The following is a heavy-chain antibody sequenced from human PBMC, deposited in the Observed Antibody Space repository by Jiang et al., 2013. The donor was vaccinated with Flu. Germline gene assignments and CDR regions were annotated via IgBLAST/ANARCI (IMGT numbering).Heavy chain of an antibody. Sequence: SGAEVKKPGSSVKVSCKASGGTFSSYAISWVRQAPGQGLEWMGRIIPILGIANYAQKFQGRVTITADKSTSTAYMELSSLRSEDTAVYYCARDYSNPPSGNWYFDLWGRGTLVTVSS. D-gene: IGHD1-14*01. CDR1: GGTFSSYA. V-gene: IGHV1-69*04. J-gene: IGHJ2*01. CDR2: IIPILGIA. CDR3: ARDYSNPPSGNWYFDL.